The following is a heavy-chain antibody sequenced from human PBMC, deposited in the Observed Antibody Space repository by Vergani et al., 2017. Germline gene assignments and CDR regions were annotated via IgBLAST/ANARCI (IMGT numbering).Heavy chain of an antibody. CDR3: ARDAMVRGIPRYYYGMDV. CDR1: GFTFDDYA. CDR2: ISSSSSTI. J-gene: IGHJ6*02. Sequence: EVQLVESGGGLVQPGRSLRLSCAASGFTFDDYAMHWVRQAPGKGLEWVSYISSSSSTIYYADSVKGRFTISRDNAKNSLYLQMNSLRAEDTAVYYCARDAMVRGIPRYYYGMDVWGQGTTVTVSS. D-gene: IGHD3-10*01. V-gene: IGHV3-48*01.